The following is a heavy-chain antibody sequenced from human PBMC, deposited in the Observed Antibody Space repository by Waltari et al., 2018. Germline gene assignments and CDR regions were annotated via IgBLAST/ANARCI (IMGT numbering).Heavy chain of an antibody. CDR2: ISSSGSTI. J-gene: IGHJ5*02. Sequence: QVQLVESGGGLVKPGGSLRLSCAASGFTLRDYYMSWIRQATGKGLEWVSYISSSGSTIYSANSVNGRFTISRDNAKNSLNLQMNSLRAEYTAVYYCARVGVDIVGVVAAIDWFDPWGQGTLVTVSS. V-gene: IGHV3-11*01. D-gene: IGHD2-15*01. CDR3: ARVGVDIVGVVAAIDWFDP. CDR1: GFTLRDYY.